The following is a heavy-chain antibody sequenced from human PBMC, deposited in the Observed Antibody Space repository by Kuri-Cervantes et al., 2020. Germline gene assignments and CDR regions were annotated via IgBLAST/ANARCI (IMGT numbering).Heavy chain of an antibody. CDR1: GYTFTGYY. D-gene: IGHD2-15*01. CDR3: ASAHLIISLLKN. V-gene: IGHV1-2*02. J-gene: IGHJ4*02. CDR2: INPNSGGT. Sequence: ASVKVSCKASGYTFTGYYMHWVRQAPGQGLEWMGWINPNSGGTSYAQKFQGRVTMTRDTSISTAYMELSRLRSDDTAVYYCASAHLIISLLKNWGQGTLVTVSS.